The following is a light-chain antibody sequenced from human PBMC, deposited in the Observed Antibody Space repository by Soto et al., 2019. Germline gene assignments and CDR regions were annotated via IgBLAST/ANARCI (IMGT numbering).Light chain of an antibody. J-gene: IGKJ3*01. Sequence: DIQLTQSPSVLSASVGDRVTITCRASQGVGTSVAWYQQKSGEAPKLLIYAASTLQSGVPSKFSGSGSGTEFTLTITSLQPEDFATYYCQHVYDLPQPFGPGTKIEVK. CDR3: QHVYDLPQP. CDR1: QGVGTS. V-gene: IGKV1-9*01. CDR2: AAS.